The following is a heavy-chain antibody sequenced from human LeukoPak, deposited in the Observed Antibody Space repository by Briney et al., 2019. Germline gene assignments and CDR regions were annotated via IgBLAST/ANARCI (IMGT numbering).Heavy chain of an antibody. V-gene: IGHV4-34*01. Sequence: PSETLSLTCAVYGGSFSGYYWSWIRQPPGKGLEWIGEINHSGSTNYNPSLKSRVTILVDTSKNQFSLKLSSVTAADTAVYYCARAGYDFWSGYSVNWFDPWGQGTLVTVSS. CDR3: ARAGYDFWSGYSVNWFDP. CDR1: GGSFSGYY. D-gene: IGHD3-3*01. CDR2: INHSGST. J-gene: IGHJ5*02.